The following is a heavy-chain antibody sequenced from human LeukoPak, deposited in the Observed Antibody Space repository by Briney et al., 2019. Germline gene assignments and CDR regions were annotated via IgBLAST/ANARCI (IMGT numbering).Heavy chain of an antibody. CDR1: GGSISSSSYY. CDR3: ARSRNEGRYYDSWSGYFLSGAFDI. J-gene: IGHJ3*02. CDR2: IYYSGST. D-gene: IGHD3-3*01. V-gene: IGHV4-39*07. Sequence: SETLSLTCTVSGGSISSSSYYWGWIRQPPGKGLEWIGSIYYSGSTYYNPSLRSRVTISVDTSKNQFSLKLSSVTAADTAVYYCARSRNEGRYYDSWSGYFLSGAFDIWGQGTMVTVSS.